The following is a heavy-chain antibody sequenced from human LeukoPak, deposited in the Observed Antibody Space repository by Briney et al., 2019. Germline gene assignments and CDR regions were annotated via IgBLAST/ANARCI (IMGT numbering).Heavy chain of an antibody. V-gene: IGHV5-51*01. Sequence: ESLKISCKGSGYSFTSYWIGWVRQMPGKGLEWMGIINPGYSDIRYSPSFHGQVTISADKSISTAYLQWSSLKASDTAIYYCARHDKGYSGYVTLDYWGQGTLVTVSS. CDR2: INPGYSDI. J-gene: IGHJ4*02. CDR1: GYSFTSYW. CDR3: ARHDKGYSGYVTLDY. D-gene: IGHD5-12*01.